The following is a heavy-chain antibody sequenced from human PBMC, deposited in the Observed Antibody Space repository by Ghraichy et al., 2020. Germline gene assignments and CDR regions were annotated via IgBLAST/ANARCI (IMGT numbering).Heavy chain of an antibody. CDR3: AKDPVLRYFYYGMDV. D-gene: IGHD3-10*01. V-gene: IGHV3-23*01. CDR2: ISPNAGDT. CDR1: GFRFSSFA. Sequence: LTCAASGFRFSSFAMTWVRQAPGKGLEWVSSISPNAGDTYYADSVKGRFTISRDNSKDTLYLQMNSLRAEDTAVYYCAKDPVLRYFYYGMDVWGQGTTVTVSS. J-gene: IGHJ6*02.